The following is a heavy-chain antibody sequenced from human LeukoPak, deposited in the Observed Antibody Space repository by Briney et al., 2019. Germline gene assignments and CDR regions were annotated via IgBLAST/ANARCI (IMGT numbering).Heavy chain of an antibody. V-gene: IGHV1-46*01. CDR3: ARILRAGYSDYYYMDV. D-gene: IGHD1-26*01. J-gene: IGHJ6*03. CDR1: GYTFTSYY. Sequence: GASVKVSCKASGYTFTSYYMHWVRQAPGQGLEWMGIINPSGGSTSYAQKFQGRVTITRNTSISTAYMELSSLRSEDTAVYYCARILRAGYSDYYYMDVWGKGTTVTVSS. CDR2: INPSGGST.